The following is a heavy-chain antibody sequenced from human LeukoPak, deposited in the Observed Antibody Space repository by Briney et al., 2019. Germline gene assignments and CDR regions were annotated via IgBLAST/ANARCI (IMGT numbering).Heavy chain of an antibody. CDR1: GFTFSSYA. CDR2: ISGSGGST. D-gene: IGHD3-10*01. Sequence: PGGSLRLSCAASGFTFSSYAMSWVRQAPGKGLEGVSAISGSGGSTYYADSVKGRFTISRDNSKNTLYLQMNSLRAEDTAVYYCAKDRVLGYYGSGTPFDYWGQGTLVTVSS. CDR3: AKDRVLGYYGSGTPFDY. V-gene: IGHV3-23*01. J-gene: IGHJ4*02.